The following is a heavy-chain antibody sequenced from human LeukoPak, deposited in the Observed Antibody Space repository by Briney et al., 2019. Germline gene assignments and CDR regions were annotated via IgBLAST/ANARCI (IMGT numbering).Heavy chain of an antibody. V-gene: IGHV3-11*04. CDR3: ARPTTIFGVVPDY. D-gene: IGHD3-3*01. CDR2: ISNSGNTI. J-gene: IGHJ4*02. Sequence: GGSLRLSCAASGFTFSDSYMSWIRQAPGKGLEWVLCISNSGNTIYYADSVKGRFTVSRDNAKNSLYLQMNSLRAEDTAVYYCARPTTIFGVVPDYWGQGTLVTVSS. CDR1: GFTFSDSY.